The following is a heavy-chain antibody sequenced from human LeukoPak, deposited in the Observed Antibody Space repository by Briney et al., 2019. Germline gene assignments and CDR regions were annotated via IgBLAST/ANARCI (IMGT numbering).Heavy chain of an antibody. D-gene: IGHD3-3*01. J-gene: IGHJ6*03. CDR3: ARRGAPFKIFGVAYYYYYYMDV. CDR2: INTNTGNP. Sequence: ASVKVSCKASGYTFTSYAMNWVRQAPGQGLEWMGWINTNTGNPTYAQGFTGRFVFSLDTSVSTAYLQISSLKAEDTAVYYCARRGAPFKIFGVAYYYYYYMDVWGKGTTVTVSS. V-gene: IGHV7-4-1*02. CDR1: GYTFTSYA.